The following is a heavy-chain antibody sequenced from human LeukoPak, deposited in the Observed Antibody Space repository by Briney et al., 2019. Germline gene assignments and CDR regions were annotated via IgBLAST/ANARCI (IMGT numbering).Heavy chain of an antibody. J-gene: IGHJ3*02. Sequence: SVKVSCKASGGTFSSYAISWVRQAPGQGLEWMGRIIPILGIANYAQKFQGRVTITADKSTSTAYMELSSLRSEDTAVYYCARDITIFGVVRFGRAVDIWGQGTMVTVSS. CDR2: IIPILGIA. D-gene: IGHD3-3*01. CDR3: ARDITIFGVVRFGRAVDI. V-gene: IGHV1-69*04. CDR1: GGTFSSYA.